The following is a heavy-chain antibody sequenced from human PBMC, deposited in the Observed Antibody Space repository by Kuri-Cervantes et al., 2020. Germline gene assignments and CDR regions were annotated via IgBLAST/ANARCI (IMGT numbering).Heavy chain of an antibody. CDR2: IYSGGST. CDR1: GFTFSGYW. V-gene: IGHV3-66*01. D-gene: IGHD3-10*01. J-gene: IGHJ3*02. Sequence: GESLKISCAASGFTFSGYWMTWVRQAPGKGLEWVSVIYSGGSTYYADSVKGRFTISRDNSKNTLYLQMNSLRAEDTAVYYRNYYGSGSYFSDAFDIWGQGTMVTVSS. CDR3: NYYGSGSYFSDAFDI.